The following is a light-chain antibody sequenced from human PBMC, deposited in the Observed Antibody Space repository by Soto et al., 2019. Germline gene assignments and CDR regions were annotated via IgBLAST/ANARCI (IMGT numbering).Light chain of an antibody. V-gene: IGLV2-11*01. CDR2: DVS. CDR1: SSDVGGYNY. Sequence: QSALTQPRSVSGSPGQSVTISRTGTSSDVGGYNYVSWYQQHPGKAPKLMIYDVSKRPSGVPDRFSGSKSGNTASLTISGLQAEDEADYYCCSYAGSSLYVFGTGTKVTVL. J-gene: IGLJ1*01. CDR3: CSYAGSSLYV.